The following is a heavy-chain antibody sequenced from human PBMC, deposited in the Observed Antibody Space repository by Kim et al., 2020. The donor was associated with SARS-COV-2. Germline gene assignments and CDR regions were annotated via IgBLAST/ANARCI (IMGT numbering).Heavy chain of an antibody. CDR1: GFTFSSYG. D-gene: IGHD1-26*01. V-gene: IGHV3-30*18. J-gene: IGHJ4*02. CDR3: AKDLSSVGGLDY. Sequence: GGSLRLSCAASGFTFSSYGMHWVRQAPGKGLEWVAVISYDGSNKYYADSVKGRFTISRDNSKNTLYLQMNSLRAEDTAVYYCAKDLSSVGGLDYWGQGTLVTVSS. CDR2: ISYDGSNK.